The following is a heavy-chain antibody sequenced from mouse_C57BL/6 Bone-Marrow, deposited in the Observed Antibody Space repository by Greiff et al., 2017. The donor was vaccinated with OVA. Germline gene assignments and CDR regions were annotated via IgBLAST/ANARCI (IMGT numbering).Heavy chain of an antibody. J-gene: IGHJ4*01. D-gene: IGHD2-4*01. CDR3: ARNYYDYLYAMDY. Sequence: QVQLQQPGAELVRPGTSVKLSCKASGYTFTSYWMHWVKQRPGQGLEWIGVIDPSDSYTNYNQKFKGKATLTVDTSSSTAYMQLSSLTSEDSAVYYWARNYYDYLYAMDYWGQGTSVTVSS. CDR2: IDPSDSYT. V-gene: IGHV1-59*01. CDR1: GYTFTSYW.